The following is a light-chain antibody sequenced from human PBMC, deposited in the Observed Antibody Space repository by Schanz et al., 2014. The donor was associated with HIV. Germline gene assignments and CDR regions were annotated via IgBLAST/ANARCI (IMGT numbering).Light chain of an antibody. J-gene: IGKJ1*01. CDR3: HQYDHWPPGRT. CDR2: GPS. CDR1: QSVSSN. Sequence: EIVMTQSPATLSVSPGERATLSCRASQSVSSNLAWYQQKPGQAPRLLIYGPSNRATDIPARFRGSGSETEFTLTITSLQSEDFALYFCHQYDHWPPGRTFGQGTKVEI. V-gene: IGKV3-15*01.